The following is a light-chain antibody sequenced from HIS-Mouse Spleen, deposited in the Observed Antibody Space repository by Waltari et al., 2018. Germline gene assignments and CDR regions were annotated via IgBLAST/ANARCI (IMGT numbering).Light chain of an antibody. CDR2: ECS. Sequence: QSALTQPASVSGSPGQAITIPCTGTSSDVGGYNLVSWYQRHPGKAPKLMIYECSKRHSGVAKRCAGSRSGTTASLTIAGLQAEDEADYYCCSYAGSSTGAFGGGTKLTVL. J-gene: IGLJ3*02. CDR1: SSDVGGYNL. V-gene: IGLV2-23*01. CDR3: CSYAGSSTGA.